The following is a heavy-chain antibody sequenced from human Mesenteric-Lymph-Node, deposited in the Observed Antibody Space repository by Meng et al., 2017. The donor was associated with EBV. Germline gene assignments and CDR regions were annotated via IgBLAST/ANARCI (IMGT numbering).Heavy chain of an antibody. CDR3: AREESGSDAY. CDR2: INTNTGNP. D-gene: IGHD5-12*01. CDR1: GYIFSNYA. J-gene: IGHJ4*02. Sequence: QVQLVQSGSELKRPGASVKVSCEASGYIFSNYAIIWLRQAPGQGLEWMGWINTNTGNPTYAQGFTGRFVFSLDTSVSTAYLQITSLKAEDTAFYYCAREESGSDAYWGQGTLGSVSS. V-gene: IGHV7-4-1*02.